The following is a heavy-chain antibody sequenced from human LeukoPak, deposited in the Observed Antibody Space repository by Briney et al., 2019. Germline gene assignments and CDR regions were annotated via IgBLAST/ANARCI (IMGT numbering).Heavy chain of an antibody. CDR2: ISSSSSYI. CDR3: ARDLGVCSSTSCYFPFDY. Sequence: GGSLRLSCAASGFTFSSYSMNWVRQAPGKGLEWVSSISSSSSYIYYADSVKGRFTISRDNAKNSLYLQMNSLRAEDTAVYYCARDLGVCSSTSCYFPFDYWGQGTLVTVSS. D-gene: IGHD2-2*01. J-gene: IGHJ4*02. V-gene: IGHV3-21*01. CDR1: GFTFSSYS.